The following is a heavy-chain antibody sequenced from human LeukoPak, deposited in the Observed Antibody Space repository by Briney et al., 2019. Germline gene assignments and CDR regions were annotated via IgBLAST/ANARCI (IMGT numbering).Heavy chain of an antibody. D-gene: IGHD6-19*01. CDR1: GGSISSYY. CDR3: ARAGIAVAGTPFDY. CDR2: IYYSGST. J-gene: IGHJ4*02. Sequence: SETLSLTCTVSGGSISSYYWSWIRQPPGKGLEWIGYIYYSGSTNYNPSLKSRVTISVGTSKNQFSLKLSSVTAADTAVYYCARAGIAVAGTPFDYWGQGTLVTVSS. V-gene: IGHV4-59*08.